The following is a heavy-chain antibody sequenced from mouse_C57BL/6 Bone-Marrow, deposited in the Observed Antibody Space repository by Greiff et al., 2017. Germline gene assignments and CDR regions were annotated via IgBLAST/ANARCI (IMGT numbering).Heavy chain of an antibody. CDR1: GYTFTSYW. D-gene: IGHD1-1*01. CDR3: ARDSYYYDSSYYAMDY. CDR2: IDPSDSYT. J-gene: IGHJ4*01. V-gene: IGHV1-69*01. Sequence: VQLQQPGAELVMPGASVKLSCKASGYTFTSYWMHWVKQRPGQGLEWIGEIDPSDSYTNYNQKFKGKSTLTVDKSSSTAYMQLSSLTSEDSAVYYCARDSYYYDSSYYAMDYWGQGTSVTVSS.